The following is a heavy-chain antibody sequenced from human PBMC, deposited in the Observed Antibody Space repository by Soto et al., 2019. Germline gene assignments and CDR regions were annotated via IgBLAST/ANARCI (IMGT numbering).Heavy chain of an antibody. V-gene: IGHV3-30-3*01. Sequence: GGSLRLSCAASGFTFSSYAMHWVRQAPGKGLEWVAVISYDGSNKYYADSVKGRFTISRDNSKNTLYLQMNSLRAEDTAVYYCARGPRVWIQPDWYYGMDVWGQGTTVTVSS. CDR2: ISYDGSNK. D-gene: IGHD5-18*01. CDR1: GFTFSSYA. J-gene: IGHJ6*02. CDR3: ARGPRVWIQPDWYYGMDV.